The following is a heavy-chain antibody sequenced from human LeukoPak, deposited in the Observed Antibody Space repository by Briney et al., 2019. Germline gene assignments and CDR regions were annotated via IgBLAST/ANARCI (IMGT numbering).Heavy chain of an antibody. CDR3: ARVPLYYYDSSGYYHFDY. V-gene: IGHV4-61*02. CDR2: VYISGST. CDR1: GGSITSGSYY. J-gene: IGHJ4*02. Sequence: SETLSLTCTVSGGSITSGSYYWSWIRQPAGKGLECIGRVYISGSTNYNPSLAGRATISIDTSKNQFSLKLSSVAAADTAVYYCARVPLYYYDSSGYYHFDYWGQGTLVTVSS. D-gene: IGHD3-22*01.